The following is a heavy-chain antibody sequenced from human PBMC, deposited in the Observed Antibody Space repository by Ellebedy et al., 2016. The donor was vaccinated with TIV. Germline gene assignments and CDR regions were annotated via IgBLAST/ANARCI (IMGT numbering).Heavy chain of an antibody. Sequence: MPSETLSLTCTVSGGSISSYYWSWNRQPPGKGLEWVGYSYYTVTTSYNPSLKSRVTISVDTSKNQFSLKLSSVTAADPAVFYCASALWCGHAFDIWGQGTMVTVSS. CDR3: ASALWCGHAFDI. CDR1: GGSISSYY. J-gene: IGHJ3*02. V-gene: IGHV4-59*01. D-gene: IGHD2-21*01. CDR2: SYYTVTT.